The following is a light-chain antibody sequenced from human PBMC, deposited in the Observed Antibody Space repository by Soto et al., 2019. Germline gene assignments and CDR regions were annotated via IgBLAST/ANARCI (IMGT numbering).Light chain of an antibody. CDR3: CSYAGSYTYV. J-gene: IGLJ1*01. Sequence: QSALTQPRSVSGSPGQSVTFSCTGTSSDVGGYTYVSWYQQHPGKAPKLIIYDVTERPSGVPARFSGSKSGNTASLTISGLQAEDEADYYCCSYAGSYTYVFGTGTKLTVL. CDR1: SSDVGGYTY. V-gene: IGLV2-11*01. CDR2: DVT.